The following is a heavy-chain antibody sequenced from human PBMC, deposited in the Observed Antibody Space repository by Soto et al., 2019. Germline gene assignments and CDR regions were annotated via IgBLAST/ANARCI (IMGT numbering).Heavy chain of an antibody. Sequence: QVQLVQSGAEVKKPGASVKVSCKASGYTFTSYGISWVRQAPGQGLEWMGWISAYNGNTNYAQKLQGRVTMTTDTSXSXAXXXXXXXXXDXTAXXXXARSGVWEPRDYWGQGTLVTVSS. CDR2: ISAYNGNT. D-gene: IGHD1-26*01. J-gene: IGHJ4*02. CDR3: ARSGVWEPRDY. V-gene: IGHV1-18*01. CDR1: GYTFTSYG.